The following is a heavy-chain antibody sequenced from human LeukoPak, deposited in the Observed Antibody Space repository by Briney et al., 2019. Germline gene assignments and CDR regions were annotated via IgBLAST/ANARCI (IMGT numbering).Heavy chain of an antibody. CDR3: TRDHDSTPFDY. V-gene: IGHV3-7*05. CDR2: IKEDGSEK. D-gene: IGHD3-22*01. CDR1: GFTFSSYW. J-gene: IGHJ4*02. Sequence: GGSLRLSCATSGFTFSSYWMSWVRQAPGKGLEWVANIKEDGSEKYYVDSVKGRFTISRDNAKNSLSLQLNSPRAEDTAVYYCTRDHDSTPFDYWGQGTLVTVSS.